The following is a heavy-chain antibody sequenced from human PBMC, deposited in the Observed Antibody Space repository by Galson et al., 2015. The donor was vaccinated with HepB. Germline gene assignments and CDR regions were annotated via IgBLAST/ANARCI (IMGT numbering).Heavy chain of an antibody. CDR1: GFIVSSDY. D-gene: IGHD6-13*01. CDR3: ARGAAPGDGYFDS. V-gene: IGHV3-53*01. J-gene: IGHJ4*02. Sequence: SCAASGFIVSSDYMNWVRQAPGKGLEWVSAIFSEGTTKYADSVRGRFTISRDNSKNIVYLQMNSLRTEDTAVYYCARGAAPGDGYFDSWGQGTLVTVSS. CDR2: IFSEGTT.